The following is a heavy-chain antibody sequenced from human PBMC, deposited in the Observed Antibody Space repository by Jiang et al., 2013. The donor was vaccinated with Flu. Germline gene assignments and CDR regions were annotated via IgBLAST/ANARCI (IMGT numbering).Heavy chain of an antibody. Sequence: SGAEVKKPGASVKVSCKASGYTFTSYGISWVRQAPGQGLEWMGWISAYNGNTNYAQKLQGRVTMTTDTSTSTAYMELRSLRSDDTAVYYCAREARSPAHYCSGGSCYDALGWFDPWGQGTLVTVSS. CDR3: AREARSPAHYCSGGSCYDALGWFDP. V-gene: IGHV1-18*01. CDR2: ISAYNGNT. D-gene: IGHD2-15*01. CDR1: GYTFTSYG. J-gene: IGHJ5*02.